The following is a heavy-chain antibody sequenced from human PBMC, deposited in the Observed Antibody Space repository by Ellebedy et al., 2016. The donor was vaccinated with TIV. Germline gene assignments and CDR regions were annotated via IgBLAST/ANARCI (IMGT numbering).Heavy chain of an antibody. J-gene: IGHJ5*01. V-gene: IGHV3-11*06. CDR1: GFTFSDYY. Sequence: GGSLRLXXKASGFTFSDYYMSWIRQAPGKGLEWVSCISGSSSYTNHADSVKGRFRISRDNARNSLYLQMNSLRAEDTAVYYCARGGRYSISWYTFSWSDSWGQGSLVTVSS. CDR2: ISGSSSYT. CDR3: ARGGRYSISWYTFSWSDS. D-gene: IGHD6-13*01.